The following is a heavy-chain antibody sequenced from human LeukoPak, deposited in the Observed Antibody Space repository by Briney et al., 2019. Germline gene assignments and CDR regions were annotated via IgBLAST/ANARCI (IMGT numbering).Heavy chain of an antibody. J-gene: IGHJ4*02. CDR1: GFTFSSHA. D-gene: IGHD3-10*01. Sequence: GGSLRLSCAASGFTFSSHAMTWVRQAPGKGLEWVSSFNDTGSSTYYADSVKGRFTISRDNSKNTLYLQMTNLRAEDTAVYFCAKDLLRIYWRTFDSWGQGALVIVSS. CDR2: FNDTGSST. CDR3: AKDLLRIYWRTFDS. V-gene: IGHV3-23*01.